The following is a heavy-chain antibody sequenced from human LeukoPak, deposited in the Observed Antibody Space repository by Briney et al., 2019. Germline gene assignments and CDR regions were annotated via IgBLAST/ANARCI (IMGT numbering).Heavy chain of an antibody. Sequence: GGSLRLSCAASGFIFSSYGMSWVRQAPGKGLEWVSAISGSGGSTNYADSVKGRFTISRDNSKSTLYLQMNSLRAEDTAVYYCAGGATNWFDPWGQGTLVTVSS. J-gene: IGHJ5*02. V-gene: IGHV3-23*01. D-gene: IGHD1-26*01. CDR2: ISGSGGST. CDR3: AGGATNWFDP. CDR1: GFIFSSYG.